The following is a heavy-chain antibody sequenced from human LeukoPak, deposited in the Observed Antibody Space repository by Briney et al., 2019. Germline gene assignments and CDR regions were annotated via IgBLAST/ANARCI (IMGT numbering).Heavy chain of an antibody. D-gene: IGHD2-15*01. V-gene: IGHV3-23*01. CDR2: ISGRGGNT. CDR1: GFTFSSYA. Sequence: PGGSLRLSCAASGFTFSSYAMSWVRQAPGKGLEWVSAISGRGGNTYYADSVKGRFTISRDNAKNSLYLQMNSLRAEDTAVYYCAKDFYCSGGSCYSEDYYYGMDVWGQGTTVTVSS. J-gene: IGHJ6*02. CDR3: AKDFYCSGGSCYSEDYYYGMDV.